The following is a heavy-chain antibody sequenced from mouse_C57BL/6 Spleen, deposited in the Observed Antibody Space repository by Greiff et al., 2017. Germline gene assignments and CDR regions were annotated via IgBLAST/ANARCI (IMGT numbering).Heavy chain of an antibody. V-gene: IGHV14-4*01. CDR1: GFNIKDDY. CDR3: TTGTAQATGFAY. D-gene: IGHD3-2*02. Sequence: EVQLKESGAELVRPGASVKLSCTASGFNIKDDYMHWVKQRPEQGLEWIGWIDPENGDTEYASKFQGKATITADTSSNTAYLQLSSLTSEDTAVYYCTTGTAQATGFAYWGQGTLVTVSA. J-gene: IGHJ3*01. CDR2: IDPENGDT.